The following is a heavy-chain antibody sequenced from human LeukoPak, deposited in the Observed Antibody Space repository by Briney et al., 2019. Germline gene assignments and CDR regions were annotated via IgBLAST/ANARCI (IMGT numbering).Heavy chain of an antibody. Sequence: SETLSLTCTVSGGSISSSSYYWGWIRQPPGKGLEWIGSIYYSGSTYYNPSLKSRVTISVDTSKNQFSLKLSSVTAADTAVYYCARSPSYDSSGYYQSQLDYWGQGTLVTVSS. V-gene: IGHV4-39*01. J-gene: IGHJ4*02. CDR1: GGSISSSSYY. D-gene: IGHD3-22*01. CDR2: IYYSGST. CDR3: ARSPSYDSSGYYQSQLDY.